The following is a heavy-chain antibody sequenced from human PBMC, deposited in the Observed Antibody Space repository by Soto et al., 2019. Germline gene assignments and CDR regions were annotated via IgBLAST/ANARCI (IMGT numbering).Heavy chain of an antibody. D-gene: IGHD5-18*01. CDR1: GGTFSSYA. Sequence: QVQLVQSGAEVKKPGSSVKVSCKASGGTFSSYAISWVRQAPGQGLEWMGGIIPIFGTANYAQKFQGRVTITADESTSTAYMELSSLRSEDTAVYYCARAALNGDTATHHYYYGMDVWVQGTTVTVSS. V-gene: IGHV1-69*01. CDR3: ARAALNGDTATHHYYYGMDV. CDR2: IIPIFGTA. J-gene: IGHJ6*02.